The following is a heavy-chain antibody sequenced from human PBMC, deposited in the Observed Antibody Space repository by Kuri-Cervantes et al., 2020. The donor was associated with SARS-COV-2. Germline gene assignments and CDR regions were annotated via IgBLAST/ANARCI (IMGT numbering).Heavy chain of an antibody. CDR3: ARGPLDIVVVPAATY. J-gene: IGHJ4*02. CDR2: ISYDGSNK. Sequence: LSLTCAASGFTFSSYSMSWVRQAPGKGLEWVAVISYDGSNKYYADSVKGRFTISRDNSKNTLYLQMNSLRAEDTAVYYCARGPLDIVVVPAATYWGQGTLVTVSS. D-gene: IGHD2-2*01. V-gene: IGHV3-30*03. CDR1: GFTFSSYS.